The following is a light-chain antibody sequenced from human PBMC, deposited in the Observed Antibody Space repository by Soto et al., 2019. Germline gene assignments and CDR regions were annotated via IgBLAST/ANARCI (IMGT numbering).Light chain of an antibody. CDR1: SSDVGGYDY. J-gene: IGLJ2*01. Sequence: QSVLTQPASVSGSPGQSITISCTGTSSDVGGYDYVSWYQQYPGKAPKLMIYDVTDRPSGVSNRFSGSKSDNTASLTISSLQPEDEADYYCSSYTSSSTRVFGGGTKLTVL. CDR2: DVT. CDR3: SSYTSSSTRV. V-gene: IGLV2-14*03.